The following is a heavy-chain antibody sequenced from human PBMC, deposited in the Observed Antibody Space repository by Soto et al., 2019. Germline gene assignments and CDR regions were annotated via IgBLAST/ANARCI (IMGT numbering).Heavy chain of an antibody. V-gene: IGHV1-58*01. Sequence: VASVKVSCKASGFTFTSSAVQWLRQSGGQRLEWIGWIVVGSGNTNYAQKFQERVTITRDMSTSTAYMELSSLRSEDTAVYYCAASGPDYYDSSGYYSYYYYYGMDVWGQGTTVT. J-gene: IGHJ6*02. CDR1: GFTFTSSA. CDR2: IVVGSGNT. CDR3: AASGPDYYDSSGYYSYYYYYGMDV. D-gene: IGHD3-22*01.